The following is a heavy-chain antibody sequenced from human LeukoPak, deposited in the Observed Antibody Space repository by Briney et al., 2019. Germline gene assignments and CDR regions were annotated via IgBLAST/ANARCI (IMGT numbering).Heavy chain of an antibody. CDR2: INWNSGSI. CDR3: ASSPGYYDSSGYYSGDLAFDI. Sequence: GRSLRLSCAASGFTFDDYAMHWVRQAPGKGLEWVPGINWNSGSIGYADSVKGRFTISRDNAKNSLYLQMNSLRAEDTALYYCASSPGYYDSSGYYSGDLAFDIWGQGTMVTVSS. D-gene: IGHD3-22*01. V-gene: IGHV3-9*01. CDR1: GFTFDDYA. J-gene: IGHJ3*02.